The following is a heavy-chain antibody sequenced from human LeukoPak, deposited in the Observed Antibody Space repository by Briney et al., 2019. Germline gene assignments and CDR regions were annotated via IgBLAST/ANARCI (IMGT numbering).Heavy chain of an antibody. J-gene: IGHJ4*02. CDR1: GFTFSNYA. Sequence: AGGSLRLSCAASGFTFSNYAMSWVRQAPGKGLEWVSAISGSGSSTYYADSVKGRFTISRDNSKNTLYLQMNSLRAEDTAVYYCASFRGVSSGLDYWDQGTLVTVSS. CDR3: ASFRGVSSGLDY. CDR2: ISGSGSST. V-gene: IGHV3-23*01. D-gene: IGHD3-10*01.